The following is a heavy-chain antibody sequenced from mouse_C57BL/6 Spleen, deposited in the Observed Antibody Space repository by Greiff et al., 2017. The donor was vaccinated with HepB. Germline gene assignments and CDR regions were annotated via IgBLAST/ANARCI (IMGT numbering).Heavy chain of an antibody. J-gene: IGHJ4*01. CDR3: AREDYYGSLYAMDY. V-gene: IGHV1-66*01. CDR2: IYPGSGNT. D-gene: IGHD1-1*01. CDR1: GYSFTSYY. Sequence: VQLQESGPELVKPGASVKISCKASGYSFTSYYIHWVKQRPGQGLEWIGWIYPGSGNTKYNEKFKGKATLTADTSSSTAYMQLSSLTSEDSAVYYCAREDYYGSLYAMDYWGQGTSVTVSS.